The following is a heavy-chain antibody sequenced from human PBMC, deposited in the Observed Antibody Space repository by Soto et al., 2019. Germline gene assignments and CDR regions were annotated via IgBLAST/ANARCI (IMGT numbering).Heavy chain of an antibody. CDR1: GDSVSSNSAA. J-gene: IGHJ6*02. CDR3: ARGRMGAGRGRVYYGMDV. V-gene: IGHV6-1*01. Sequence: SQTLSLTCAISGDSVSSNSAAWNWIRQSTTRGLEWLGRTYYRSKWYSDYGVSVKSRISIHADTSKNQFSLKLSSVTAADTAVYYCARGRMGAGRGRVYYGMDVWGQGTTVTVSS. CDR2: TYYRSKWYS. D-gene: IGHD3-16*01.